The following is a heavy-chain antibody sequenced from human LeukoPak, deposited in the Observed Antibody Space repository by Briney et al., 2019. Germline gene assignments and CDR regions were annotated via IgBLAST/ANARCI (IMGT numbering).Heavy chain of an antibody. CDR2: ISYDGSNK. D-gene: IGHD5-18*01. CDR3: AKDERLWFDY. CDR1: GFTFSSYG. Sequence: GRSLRLSCAASGFTFSSYGMHWVRQAPGKGLEWVAVISYDGSNKYYADSVKGRFTISRDNSKNTLYLQMNSLRAEDTAVYYCAKDERLWFDYWGQGTLVTVSS. V-gene: IGHV3-30*18. J-gene: IGHJ4*02.